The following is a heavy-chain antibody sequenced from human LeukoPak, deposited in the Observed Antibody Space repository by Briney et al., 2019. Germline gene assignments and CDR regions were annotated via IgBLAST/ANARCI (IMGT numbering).Heavy chain of an antibody. CDR3: ARAYSSSSPFDY. D-gene: IGHD6-6*01. CDR1: GYIFTSHY. CDR2: INPSGGST. V-gene: IGHV1-46*01. J-gene: IGHJ4*02. Sequence: ASVKVSCKASGYIFTSHYVHWVRQAPGQGLEWMGMINPSGGSTSYAQEFQGRVTMTRDTSTSTVYLELSSLRSEDTAVYYCARAYSSSSPFDYWGQGTLVTVSS.